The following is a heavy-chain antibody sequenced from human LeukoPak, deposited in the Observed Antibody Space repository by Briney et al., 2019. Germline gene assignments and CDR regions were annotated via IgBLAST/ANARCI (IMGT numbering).Heavy chain of an antibody. Sequence: GRSLRPSCAASGFTLTTVDINRGPQAPGKGLEWVAVISYDGTNKYYADSVKGRFTISRDNSKSTLYLQMNSLRAEDTAVYYCAIENDIMTWGEGALVTVSS. CDR3: AIENDIMT. CDR1: GFTLTTVD. CDR2: ISYDGTNK. D-gene: IGHD3-9*01. V-gene: IGHV3-30*03. J-gene: IGHJ5*02.